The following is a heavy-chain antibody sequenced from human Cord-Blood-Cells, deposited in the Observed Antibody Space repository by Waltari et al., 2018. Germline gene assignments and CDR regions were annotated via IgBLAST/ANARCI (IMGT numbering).Heavy chain of an antibody. J-gene: IGHJ4*02. V-gene: IGHV1-2*02. D-gene: IGHD7-27*01. CDR1: GYNLPGDY. Sequence: QVQLVQSGAEVNKPGASVKVSCTDSGYNLPGDYMHWLRQAPGQGLEWMGWINPNSGGTNDAQKFQGRVTMTRDTSISTAYMELSRLRSDDTAVYYCARGWGGTPFDYWCQGTLVTVSS. CDR3: ARGWGGTPFDY. CDR2: INPNSGGT.